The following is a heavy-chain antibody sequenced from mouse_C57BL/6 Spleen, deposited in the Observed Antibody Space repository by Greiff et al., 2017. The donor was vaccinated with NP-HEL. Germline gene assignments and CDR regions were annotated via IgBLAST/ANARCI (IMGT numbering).Heavy chain of an antibody. D-gene: IGHD2-5*01. V-gene: IGHV14-1*01. CDR3: TPYSNCFAY. CDR1: GFNIKDSY. CDR2: IDPEDGDP. J-gene: IGHJ3*01. Sequence: EVQLQESGAELVRPGASVKLSCTASGFNIKDSYMHWVKQRPEQGLEWIGRIDPEDGDPEYAPKFKGKATMTADTSSNTAYLQLSSLTSEDTAVYYCTPYSNCFAYWGQGTLVTVSA.